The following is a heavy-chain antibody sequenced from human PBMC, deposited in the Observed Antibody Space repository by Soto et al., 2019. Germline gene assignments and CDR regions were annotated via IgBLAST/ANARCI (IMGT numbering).Heavy chain of an antibody. CDR1: GGSISSGGYY. J-gene: IGHJ5*02. D-gene: IGHD3-3*01. V-gene: IGHV4-31*03. CDR3: AGMQYYDFWSGYYRFSFWFDP. Sequence: PSETLSLTCTVSGGSISSGGYYWSWIRQHPGKGLEWIGYIYYSGSTYYNPSLKSRVTISVDTSKNQFSLKLSSVTAVDTAVYYCAGMQYYDFWSGYYRFSFWFDPWGQGTLVTVSS. CDR2: IYYSGST.